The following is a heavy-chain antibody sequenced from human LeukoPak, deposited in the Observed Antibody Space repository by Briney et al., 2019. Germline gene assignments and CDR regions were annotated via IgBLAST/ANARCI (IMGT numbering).Heavy chain of an antibody. CDR1: GGTFSSYA. CDR3: ARSPAGRYYMDV. CDR2: MNPNSGNT. J-gene: IGHJ6*03. V-gene: IGHV1-8*03. Sequence: ASVKVSCKASGGTFSSYAISWVRQAPGQGLEWMGWMNPNSGNTGYAQKFQGRVTITRNTSISTAYMELSRPRSEDTAVYYCARSPAGRYYMDVWGKGTAVTVSS.